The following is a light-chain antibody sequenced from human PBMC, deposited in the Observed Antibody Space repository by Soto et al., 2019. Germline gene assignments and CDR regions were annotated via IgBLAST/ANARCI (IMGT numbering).Light chain of an antibody. J-gene: IGKJ3*01. V-gene: IGKV1-39*01. CDR3: QQSYNTPFT. Sequence: DIQMTQSPSSLSASVGDRVTITCRASQSISSYLNWYQQKPGKAPKLLIYAASSLQSGVPTRFSGSGSGTDFTLTSSSLQPEDFATYYCQQSYNTPFTFGPGNKVDIK. CDR2: AAS. CDR1: QSISSY.